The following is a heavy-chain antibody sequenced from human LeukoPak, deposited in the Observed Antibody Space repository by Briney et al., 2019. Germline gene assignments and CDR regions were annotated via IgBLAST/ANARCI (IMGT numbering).Heavy chain of an antibody. CDR2: ISYDGSNK. Sequence: PGRSLRLSCAASGFTFSSYAMHWVRQAPGKGLEWVAVISYDGSNKYYADSVKGRLTISRDNSKNTLYLQMNSLRAEDTAVYYCASPDGSGSYSYYYYYMDVWGKGTTVTVSS. D-gene: IGHD3-10*01. CDR3: ASPDGSGSYSYYYYYMDV. CDR1: GFTFSSYA. J-gene: IGHJ6*03. V-gene: IGHV3-30*04.